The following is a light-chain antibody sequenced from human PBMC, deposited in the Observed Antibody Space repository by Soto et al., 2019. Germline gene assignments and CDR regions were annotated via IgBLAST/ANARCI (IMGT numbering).Light chain of an antibody. CDR2: GAS. V-gene: IGKV3-20*01. Sequence: EIVLTQSPGTLSLSPGERATLSCRASQSVSSSYLAWYQQKPGQAPRLLLYGASRRPTGIPDRFSGSGSGTDFTLTISRLEPEDFAVYYCQHYDSSATWTFCQGTKVDIK. CDR3: QHYDSSATWT. CDR1: QSVSSSY. J-gene: IGKJ1*01.